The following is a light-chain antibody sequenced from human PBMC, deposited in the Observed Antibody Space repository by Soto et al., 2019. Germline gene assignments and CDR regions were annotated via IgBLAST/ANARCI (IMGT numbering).Light chain of an antibody. J-gene: IGKJ1*01. CDR1: QSVSSN. Sequence: EIVMTQSPATLSLSPGEIATLSCRASQSVSSNLACYQQKPCQAPRLLIYGASTRATGIPARFSGSGSGTEFTLTISSLQSEDFAVYYCQQYNNWPRTFGQGTKVDI. CDR2: GAS. V-gene: IGKV3-15*01. CDR3: QQYNNWPRT.